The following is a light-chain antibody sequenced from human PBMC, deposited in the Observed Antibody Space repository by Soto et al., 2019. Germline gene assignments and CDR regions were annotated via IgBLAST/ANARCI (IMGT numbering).Light chain of an antibody. CDR3: QQYQTYPLS. CDR1: QGISSW. CDR2: AAS. V-gene: IGKV1D-16*01. Sequence: DIQMTPSPSSLSASVGDRVSITCRASQGISSWVAWYQQKPGKGPKSLIFAASSLQSGVSSRFSASGSGTDFTLTINSLQPEDSATYYCQQYQTYPLSFGGGTKVEIK. J-gene: IGKJ4*01.